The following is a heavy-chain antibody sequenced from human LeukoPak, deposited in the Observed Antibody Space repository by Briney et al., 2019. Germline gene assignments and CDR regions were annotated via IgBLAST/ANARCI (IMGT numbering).Heavy chain of an antibody. CDR2: FDPEGGET. Sequence: ASVKVSCKVSGYTLTELSMHWVRQAPGKGLEWMGGFDPEGGETIYAQKFQGRVTMTEDTSTDTAYMELSSLRSEDTAVYYCATGLGYCSGGSCYEGEGDAFDIWGQGTMVTVSS. J-gene: IGHJ3*02. V-gene: IGHV1-24*01. D-gene: IGHD2-15*01. CDR1: GYTLTELS. CDR3: ATGLGYCSGGSCYEGEGDAFDI.